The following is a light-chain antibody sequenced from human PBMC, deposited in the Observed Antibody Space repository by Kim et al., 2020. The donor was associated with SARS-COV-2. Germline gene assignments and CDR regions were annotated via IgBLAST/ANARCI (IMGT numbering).Light chain of an antibody. CDR2: DND. CDR3: GAWDSSLSAVV. V-gene: IGLV1-51*01. CDR1: SSNMENNY. Sequence: GQKVTISWSGSSSNMENNYVSWYQQLPGTAPKLLIYDNDKRPSGIPDRLSGSKSGTSAALGITGLQTGDEADYYCGAWDSSLSAVVFGGGTKVTVL. J-gene: IGLJ2*01.